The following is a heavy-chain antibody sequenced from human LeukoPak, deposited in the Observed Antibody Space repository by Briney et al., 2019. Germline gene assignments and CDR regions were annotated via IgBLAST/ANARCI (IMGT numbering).Heavy chain of an antibody. D-gene: IGHD3-10*01. J-gene: IGHJ4*02. V-gene: IGHV3-66*01. CDR3: ARDLIPLWFGGYFDY. CDR1: GFTVSSKY. CDR2: IYSGDIT. Sequence: GGSLRLSCAASGFTVSSKYMSWVRQAPGKGLEWVSVIYSGDITYYADSVKGRFTISRDNSTNTLYLQMNSLRAEDTAVYYCARDLIPLWFGGYFDYWGQGTLVTVSS.